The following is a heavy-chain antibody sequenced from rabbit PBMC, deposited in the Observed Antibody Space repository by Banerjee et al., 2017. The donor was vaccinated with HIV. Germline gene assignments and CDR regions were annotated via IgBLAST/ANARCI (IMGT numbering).Heavy chain of an antibody. D-gene: IGHD6-1*01. CDR3: ARGGTGYGYGFADL. Sequence: QQQLEESGGGLVKPEGSLTLTCTASGFSFSSGYDMCWVRQAPGKGPEWIACIYAGNSGSTYYASWAKGRFTISKTSSTTVTLQMTSLTAADTATYFCARGGTGYGYGFADLWGQGTLVTVS. J-gene: IGHJ4*01. CDR2: IYAGNSGST. CDR1: GFSFSSGYD. V-gene: IGHV1S45*01.